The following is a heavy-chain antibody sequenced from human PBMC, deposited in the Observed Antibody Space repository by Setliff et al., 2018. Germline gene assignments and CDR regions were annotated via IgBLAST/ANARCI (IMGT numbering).Heavy chain of an antibody. CDR2: IYYSGNT. CDR3: ARGKTFFGAFIRAFDI. J-gene: IGHJ3*02. V-gene: IGHV4-59*11. D-gene: IGHD3-3*01. Sequence: SETLSLTCSVSGGSIDSHYWSWIRQPPGKGLEWIGSIYYSGNTSYNPSLKSRVTISIDTSKNQFSLKLSSVTAADTAVYHCARGKTFFGAFIRAFDIWGQGRMVTVSS. CDR1: GGSIDSHY.